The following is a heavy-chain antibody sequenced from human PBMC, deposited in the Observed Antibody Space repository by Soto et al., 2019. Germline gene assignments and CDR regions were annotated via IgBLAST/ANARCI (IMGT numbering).Heavy chain of an antibody. CDR3: ARQYVLRGAVSAFDM. CDR1: GYSFTTYW. V-gene: IGHV5-51*01. CDR2: ISPGDSDT. J-gene: IGHJ3*02. Sequence: GESLKISCQGSGYSFTTYWIGWVRQTPGKGLEWMGIISPGDSDTRYSPSFKGQVTVSADKSISTAYLQWSSLKASDTAIYYCARQYVLRGAVSAFDMWGQGTMVTVSS. D-gene: IGHD3-10*01.